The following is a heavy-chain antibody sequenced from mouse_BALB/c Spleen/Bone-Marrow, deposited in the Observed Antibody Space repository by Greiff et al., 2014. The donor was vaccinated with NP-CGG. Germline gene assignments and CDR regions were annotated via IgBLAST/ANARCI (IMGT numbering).Heavy chain of an antibody. Sequence: EVMLVESGGGLVQPGGSLRPSCTTSGFTLTDYFMTWVRQPPGKALEWLGFIRNKANGYTTEYNPSVKGRFTISRDTSQGILYLQMNTLRAEDSAIYFCARDYSGYFDFWGQGTTLTVSS. V-gene: IGHV7-3*02. CDR2: IRNKANGYTT. CDR3: ARDYSGYFDF. CDR1: GFTLTDYF. J-gene: IGHJ2*01. D-gene: IGHD5-1*01.